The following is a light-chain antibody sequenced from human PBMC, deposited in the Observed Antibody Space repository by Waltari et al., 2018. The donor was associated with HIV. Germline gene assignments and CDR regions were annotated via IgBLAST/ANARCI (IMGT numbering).Light chain of an antibody. CDR2: DDS. Sequence: SYVLTQPPSVSVPPGQTARITCGGNNIGRNSVHWYQQKPGQAPVLVVYDDSDRPSGIPERFSGSNSGNTATLTISRVEAGDEADYYCQVWDSSSDHHYVFGTGTKVTVL. CDR3: QVWDSSSDHHYV. V-gene: IGLV3-21*02. CDR1: NIGRNS. J-gene: IGLJ1*01.